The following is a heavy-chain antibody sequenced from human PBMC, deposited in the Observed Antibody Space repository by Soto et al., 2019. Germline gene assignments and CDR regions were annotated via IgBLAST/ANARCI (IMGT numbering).Heavy chain of an antibody. D-gene: IGHD2-2*01. V-gene: IGHV2-26*01. CDR3: ARILGDIVVVPAAIAAMGPGGDWYFDL. Sequence: QVTLKESGPVLVKPTETLTLTCTVSGFSLSNARMGVSWIRQPPGKALEWLAHIFSNDEKSYSTSLKSRLTISKDTSKSQVVLTMTNMEPVDTATYYCARILGDIVVVPAAIAAMGPGGDWYFDLWGRGTLVTVSS. J-gene: IGHJ2*01. CDR2: IFSNDEK. CDR1: GFSLSNARMG.